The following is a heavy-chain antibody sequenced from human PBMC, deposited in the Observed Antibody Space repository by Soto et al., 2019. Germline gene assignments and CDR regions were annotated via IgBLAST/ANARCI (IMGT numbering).Heavy chain of an antibody. V-gene: IGHV2-5*02. CDR2: LYWDDDK. D-gene: IGHD2-2*01. J-gene: IGHJ3*01. CDR1: GFSLSADGVG. Sequence: QITLKESGPTLVKPTQTLTLTCTFSGFSLSADGVGVGWIRQPPGKALEWLALLYWDDDKRYRPSLKSRLTITKDTSKNHVVLTMTNMDPVDTATYYCAHAYGGTSWPNDAFDVWGQGTVVTVSS. CDR3: AHAYGGTSWPNDAFDV.